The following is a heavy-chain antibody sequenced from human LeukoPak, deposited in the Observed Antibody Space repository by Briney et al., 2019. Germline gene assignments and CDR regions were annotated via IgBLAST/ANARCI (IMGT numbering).Heavy chain of an antibody. CDR1: GFTFDDYA. J-gene: IGHJ4*02. CDR3: ARDCDGRTGCYVRDY. V-gene: IGHV3-9*01. D-gene: IGHD2-2*01. Sequence: GGSLRLSCAASGFTFDDYAMHWVRQAPGKGLEWVSGISWNSGSIGYVDSVKGRFIISRDNAKNSLYLQMNSLRGEDTAVYYCARDCDGRTGCYVRDYWGQGTPVTVSS. CDR2: ISWNSGSI.